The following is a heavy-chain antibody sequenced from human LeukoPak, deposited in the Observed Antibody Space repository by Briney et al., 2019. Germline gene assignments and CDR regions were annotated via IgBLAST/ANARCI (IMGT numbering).Heavy chain of an antibody. V-gene: IGHV4-59*01. Sequence: SETLSLTCTVSGGSITHFFWSFVRQPPTKGLEYIGYIYHTGAIDYNPSLKSRLTMSADKSTNQFSLNLRSVTAADTAVYYCARVSCTGGTCHLDSWGQGILVTVSS. CDR1: GGSITHFF. D-gene: IGHD2-8*02. J-gene: IGHJ4*02. CDR2: IYHTGAI. CDR3: ARVSCTGGTCHLDS.